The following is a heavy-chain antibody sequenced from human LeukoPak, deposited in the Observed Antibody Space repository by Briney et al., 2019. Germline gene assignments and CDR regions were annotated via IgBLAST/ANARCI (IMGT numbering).Heavy chain of an antibody. CDR3: ARDNNYDFWSGFCTYMDV. V-gene: IGHV1-46*01. Sequence: ASVKVSCKASGYTFTSYYMHWVRQAPGQGLEWMGIINPRGGSTSYAQKFQGRVTMTRDMSTSTVYMELSSLRSEDTAVYYCARDNNYDFWSGFCTYMDVWGKGTTVTVSS. J-gene: IGHJ6*03. CDR1: GYTFTSYY. D-gene: IGHD3-3*01. CDR2: INPRGGST.